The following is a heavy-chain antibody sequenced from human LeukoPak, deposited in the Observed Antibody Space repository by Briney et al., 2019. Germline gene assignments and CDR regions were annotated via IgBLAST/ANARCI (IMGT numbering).Heavy chain of an antibody. V-gene: IGHV1-46*01. CDR3: ARAGTALRFRYDMDV. J-gene: IGHJ6*02. D-gene: IGHD6-13*01. Sequence: ASVKVSCKASGYTFTSYYMHWVRQAPGQGLEWMGIINPSGGSTSYAQKFQGRVTMTRDTSTSTVYMELSSLRSEDTAVYYCARAGTALRFRYDMDVWGQGTTVTVSS. CDR2: INPSGGST. CDR1: GYTFTSYY.